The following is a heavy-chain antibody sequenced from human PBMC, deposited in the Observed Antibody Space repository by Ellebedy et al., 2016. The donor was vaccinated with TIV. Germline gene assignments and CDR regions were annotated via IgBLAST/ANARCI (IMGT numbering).Heavy chain of an antibody. CDR2: INPSGGST. V-gene: IGHV1-46*01. CDR1: GYTFTSYY. CDR3: AVVPAAQYYYYYYMDV. Sequence: ASVKVSCXASGYTFTSYYMHWVRQAPGQGLEWMGIINPSGGSTSYAQKFQGRVTMTRDTSTSTVYMELSSLRFEDTAVYYCAVVPAAQYYYYYYMDVWGKGTTVTVSS. D-gene: IGHD2-2*01. J-gene: IGHJ6*03.